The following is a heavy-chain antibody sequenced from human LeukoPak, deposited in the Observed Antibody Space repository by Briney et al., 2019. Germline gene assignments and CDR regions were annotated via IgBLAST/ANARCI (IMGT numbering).Heavy chain of an antibody. CDR3: AGHRHGGATSVFDI. Sequence: GESLKISCKGSGYSFTTYWITWVRQKPGKGLEWMGTIDPGDSYTKYIPSFQGHVTISADKSISTAYLQWSSLKASDTAIYYCAGHRHGGATSVFDIWGQGTMVTVSS. D-gene: IGHD1-26*01. CDR1: GYSFTTYW. CDR2: IDPGDSYT. J-gene: IGHJ3*02. V-gene: IGHV5-10-1*01.